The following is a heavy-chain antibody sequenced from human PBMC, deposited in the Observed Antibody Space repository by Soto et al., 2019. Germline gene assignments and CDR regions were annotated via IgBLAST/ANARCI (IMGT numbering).Heavy chain of an antibody. Sequence: TGGSPRLSCAASGFTFSEYYMSWIRQAPGKGLEWVAYISNSSSTIYYADSVKGRFTISRDNAKNSLYLQMNSLRAEDTAVYYCARDLSAAPDWFDPWGQGTLVTVSS. V-gene: IGHV3-11*04. J-gene: IGHJ5*02. D-gene: IGHD2-2*01. CDR2: ISNSSSTI. CDR1: GFTFSEYY. CDR3: ARDLSAAPDWFDP.